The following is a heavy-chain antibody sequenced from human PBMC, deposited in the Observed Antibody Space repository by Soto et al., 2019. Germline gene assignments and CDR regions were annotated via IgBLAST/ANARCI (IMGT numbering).Heavy chain of an antibody. CDR2: VYYTGTT. Sequence: ETLSLTSTVSGGSIGSYHWSWVRQPPGKGLEWIASVYYTGTTNYNPSLGSRVTISIDAPENQISLKLTSVTAADTAFYYCARDTVLTGMFDFWGQGTLVTVSS. V-gene: IGHV4-59*01. CDR3: ARDTVLTGMFDF. CDR1: GGSIGSYH. J-gene: IGHJ4*02. D-gene: IGHD4-17*01.